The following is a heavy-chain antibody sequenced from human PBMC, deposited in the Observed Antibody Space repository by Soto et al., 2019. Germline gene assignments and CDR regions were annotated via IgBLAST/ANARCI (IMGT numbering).Heavy chain of an antibody. J-gene: IGHJ6*02. CDR2: ISYDAYNK. Sequence: GGSLRLSCAASGFSFSSYDMHWVRQAPGKGLEGVALISYDAYNKYYADSVKGRFSISRDNSRNTLYLQMNSLRTEDTAVYYCAKDRSGRSSGWIYSYGMDVWGQGTTVTVSS. V-gene: IGHV3-30*18. D-gene: IGHD3-22*01. CDR3: AKDRSGRSSGWIYSYGMDV. CDR1: GFSFSSYD.